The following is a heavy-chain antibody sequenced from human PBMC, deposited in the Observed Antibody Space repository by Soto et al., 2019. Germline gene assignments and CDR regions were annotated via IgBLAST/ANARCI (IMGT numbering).Heavy chain of an antibody. D-gene: IGHD3-3*01. CDR2: LDHRDSYT. J-gene: IGHJ6*02. CDR3: ARVGRSITIFGVVIQPYYYYYGMDV. Sequence: GESLPTCCNGSGNSFPLYWISWVRKMPGKGLESMGSLDHRDSYTNYSPSFQGHVTISADKSISTAYLQGSSLKASDTAMYYCARVGRSITIFGVVIQPYYYYYGMDVWGQGTTVTGSS. CDR1: GNSFPLYW. V-gene: IGHV5-10-1*01.